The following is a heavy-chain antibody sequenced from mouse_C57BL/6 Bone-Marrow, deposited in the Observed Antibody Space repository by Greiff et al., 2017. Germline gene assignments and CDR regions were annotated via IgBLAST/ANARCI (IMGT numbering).Heavy chain of an antibody. J-gene: IGHJ2*01. Sequence: VQLQQSGPELVKPGASVKISCKASGYTFTDYYMNWVKQSHGKSLEWIGDIDPNNGGTSYNQKLKGKATLPVDKSSSTAYMELRSLTSEDSAVYYCARDYYGSSRYLDYWGQGTILTGSS. D-gene: IGHD1-1*01. CDR2: IDPNNGGT. V-gene: IGHV1-26*01. CDR1: GYTFTDYY. CDR3: ARDYYGSSRYLDY.